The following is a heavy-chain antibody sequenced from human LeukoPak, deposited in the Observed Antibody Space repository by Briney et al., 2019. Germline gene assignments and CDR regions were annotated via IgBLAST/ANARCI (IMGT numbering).Heavy chain of an antibody. CDR1: GSTFSGYG. J-gene: IGHJ4*02. CDR3: ANLRYQPAAGTSAGFDY. D-gene: IGHD6-25*01. Sequence: PGGSLRLSWTASGSTFSGYGIHWVRQAPGKWLEWVAVISFDGRSTYYADTVQGRVTITRDTSKNTVSMQMNRLRGGDTGVYYCANLRYQPAAGTSAGFDYWGQGTRVTVSS. V-gene: IGHV3-30*18. CDR2: ISFDGRST.